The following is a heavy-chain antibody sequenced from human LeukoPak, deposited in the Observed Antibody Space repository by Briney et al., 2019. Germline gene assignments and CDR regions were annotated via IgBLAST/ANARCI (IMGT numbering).Heavy chain of an antibody. V-gene: IGHV4-59*01. CDR1: GGSISSYY. CDR2: IYYSGST. J-gene: IGHJ4*02. Sequence: SETLSLTCTVSGGSISSYYGSWIRQPPGKGLEWIGYIYYSGSTNYNPSLKSRVTISVDTSKNQFSLKLSSVTAADTAVYYCARDDSSGYDYWGQGTLVTVSS. CDR3: ARDDSSGYDY. D-gene: IGHD3-22*01.